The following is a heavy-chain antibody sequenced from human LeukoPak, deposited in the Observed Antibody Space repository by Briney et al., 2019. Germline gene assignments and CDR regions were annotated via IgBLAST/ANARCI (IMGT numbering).Heavy chain of an antibody. Sequence: GGSLKLSCAASGFTFSGSAIHWVRQSSGKGLEWVGQIDKKDKGYATATAYAASVKGRFTISRDDSINTAYLQMNSLKTEDTALYYCTRDSGTYNWFGPWGQGTLVTVSS. V-gene: IGHV3-73*01. CDR2: IDKKDKGYATAT. CDR1: GFTFSGSA. CDR3: TRDSGTYNWFGP. D-gene: IGHD1-26*01. J-gene: IGHJ5*02.